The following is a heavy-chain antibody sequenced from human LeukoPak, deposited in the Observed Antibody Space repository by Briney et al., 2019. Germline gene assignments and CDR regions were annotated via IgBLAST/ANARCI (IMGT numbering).Heavy chain of an antibody. CDR1: GGSISSSSYY. CDR3: ATEYCASSSCRFDS. D-gene: IGHD2-2*01. V-gene: IGHV4-39*07. Sequence: SETLSLTCTVSGGSISSSSYYWGWVRQPPGKGLEWIGSIYYGGNTYYNPSLKSRVTISLDTSKKQFSLKLTSVTAADTAIYYCATEYCASSSCRFDSWGQGTLVTVSS. CDR2: IYYGGNT. J-gene: IGHJ4*02.